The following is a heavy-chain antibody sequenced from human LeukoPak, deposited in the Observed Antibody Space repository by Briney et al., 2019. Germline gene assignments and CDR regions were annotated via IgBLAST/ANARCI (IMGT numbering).Heavy chain of an antibody. CDR3: ARDGGANPTDY. D-gene: IGHD3-16*01. CDR2: INTDGSST. Sequence: PGGSLRLSCAASGFTFSCYWMHWVRQAPGKGLVWVSRINTDGSSTSYADSVKGRFTISRDNAKNTLYLQMNSLRAEDTAVYYCARDGGANPTDYWGQGTLVTVSS. J-gene: IGHJ4*02. V-gene: IGHV3-74*01. CDR1: GFTFSCYW.